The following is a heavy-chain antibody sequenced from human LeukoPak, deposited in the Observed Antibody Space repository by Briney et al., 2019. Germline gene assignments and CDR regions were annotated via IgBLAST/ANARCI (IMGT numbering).Heavy chain of an antibody. Sequence: GASVKVSCKASGYTFTGYYMHWVRQAPGQGLEWMGWINPNSGVTNYAQKFHGRVTMSRDTSITTAYMELSSLRSDDTAVYYCANGRYSGSYGYWGQGTLVTVSS. V-gene: IGHV1-2*02. CDR3: ANGRYSGSYGY. CDR1: GYTFTGYY. J-gene: IGHJ4*02. D-gene: IGHD1-26*01. CDR2: INPNSGVT.